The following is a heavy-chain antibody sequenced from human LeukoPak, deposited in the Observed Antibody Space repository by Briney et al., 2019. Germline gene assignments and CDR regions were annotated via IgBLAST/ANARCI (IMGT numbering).Heavy chain of an antibody. D-gene: IGHD1-26*01. V-gene: IGHV3-30*04. CDR1: GFTFSTYA. CDR2: ISYDGSSK. CDR3: ARAYSERYGLGYYYMDV. Sequence: PGGSLRLSCAASGFTFSTYAMHWVRQAPGKGLEWVAVISYDGSSKYYADSVKGRFTISRDNSKNTLYLQMNSLRAEDTAVYYCARAYSERYGLGYYYMDVWGKGTTVTVSS. J-gene: IGHJ6*03.